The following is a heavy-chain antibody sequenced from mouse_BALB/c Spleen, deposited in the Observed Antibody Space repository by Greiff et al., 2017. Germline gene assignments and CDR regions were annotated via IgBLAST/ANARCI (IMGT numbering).Heavy chain of an antibody. J-gene: IGHJ4*01. V-gene: IGHV5-6-4*01. CDR1: GFTFSSYT. Sequence: EVKLMESGGGLVKPGGSLKLSCAASGFTFSSYTMSWVRQTPEKRLEWVATISSGGSYTYYPDSVKGRFTISRDNAKNSLYLQMSSLKSEDTAMYYCTRADGYDDAMDYWGQGTSVTVSS. CDR3: TRADGYDDAMDY. CDR2: ISSGGSYT. D-gene: IGHD2-2*01.